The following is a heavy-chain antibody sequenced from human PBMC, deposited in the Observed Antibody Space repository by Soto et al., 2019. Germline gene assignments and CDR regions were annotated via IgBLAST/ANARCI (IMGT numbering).Heavy chain of an antibody. CDR1: GFTFSSYW. V-gene: IGHV3-74*01. D-gene: IGHD2-15*01. Sequence: EVQLVDSGGGLVQTGGSLRLSCAASGFTFSSYWMHWVRQAPGKGLVWVSRINSDGSSTSYADSVKGRFTISRDNAKNSLDLQMNSLRAEDTAVYYCVRTSLVVAAATREDYWGQGTLVTVSS. CDR2: INSDGSST. CDR3: VRTSLVVAAATREDY. J-gene: IGHJ4*02.